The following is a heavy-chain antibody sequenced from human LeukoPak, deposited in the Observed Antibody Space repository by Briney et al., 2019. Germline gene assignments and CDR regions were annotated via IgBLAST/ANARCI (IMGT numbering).Heavy chain of an antibody. D-gene: IGHD3-3*01. V-gene: IGHV4-59*12. J-gene: IGHJ6*03. CDR3: AREYGYYDFWSGPPGYMDV. CDR1: GGSISSYY. CDR2: IYYSGST. Sequence: PSETLSLTCTVSGGSISSYYWSWIRQPPGKGLEWIGYIYYSGSTNYNPSLKSRVTISVDTSKNQFSLKLSSVTAADTAVYFCAREYGYYDFWSGPPGYMDVWGKGTTVTVSS.